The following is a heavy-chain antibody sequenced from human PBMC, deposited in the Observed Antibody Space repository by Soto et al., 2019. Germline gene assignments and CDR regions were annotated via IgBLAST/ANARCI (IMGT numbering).Heavy chain of an antibody. V-gene: IGHV3-11*01. CDR2: ISSSGNTI. CDR3: ARGHNMLTTTYVGFFDH. Sequence: GGSLRLACTTSGFTFSDYYMSWIRKAPGKGLEWISYISSSGNTIYYADSVQGRFTISRDSAKNSLYLQLTNLRADDTAVYYCARGHNMLTTTYVGFFDHWGQGALVTVSS. J-gene: IGHJ4*02. D-gene: IGHD3-9*01. CDR1: GFTFSDYY.